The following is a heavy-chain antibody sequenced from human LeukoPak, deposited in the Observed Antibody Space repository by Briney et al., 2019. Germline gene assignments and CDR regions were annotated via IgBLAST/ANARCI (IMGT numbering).Heavy chain of an antibody. J-gene: IGHJ3*02. CDR2: IYHSGST. Sequence: PSETLSLTCTVSGGPINSGGYYWSWIRQPPGKGLEWIGYIYHSGSTYYNPSLKSRVGISVDRSKNQFSLKLTSVTAADTAVYYCARVGSYDFWSGPPDAFHIWGQGTMVTVSS. D-gene: IGHD3-3*01. CDR3: ARVGSYDFWSGPPDAFHI. CDR1: GGPINSGGYY. V-gene: IGHV4-30-2*01.